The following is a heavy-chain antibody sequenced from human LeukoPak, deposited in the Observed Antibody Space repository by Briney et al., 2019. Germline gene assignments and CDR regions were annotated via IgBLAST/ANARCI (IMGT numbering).Heavy chain of an antibody. CDR3: ARDHSPGRYFDWLLPFDY. Sequence: PGGSLRLSCAASGFTFSSYSMNWVRQAPGKGLEWVSSISSSSSYIYYADSVKGRFTISRDNAKNSLYLQMNSLRAEDTAVYYCARDHSPGRYFDWLLPFDYWGQGTLVTVSS. CDR2: ISSSSSYI. J-gene: IGHJ4*02. D-gene: IGHD3-9*01. V-gene: IGHV3-21*01. CDR1: GFTFSSYS.